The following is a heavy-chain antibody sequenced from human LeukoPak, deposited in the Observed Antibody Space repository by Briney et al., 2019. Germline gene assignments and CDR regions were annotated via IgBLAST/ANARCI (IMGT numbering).Heavy chain of an antibody. Sequence: SETLSLTCTVSGHSISSGYYWGWIRQPPGKGLEWIGSIYHSGTTYYNPSLKSRVSISLDTSKNQLSLKLSSVTAADTAVYYCARGISNFDYWGQGTLVTVSS. CDR2: IYHSGTT. V-gene: IGHV4-38-2*02. CDR3: ARGISNFDY. CDR1: GHSISSGYY. J-gene: IGHJ4*02.